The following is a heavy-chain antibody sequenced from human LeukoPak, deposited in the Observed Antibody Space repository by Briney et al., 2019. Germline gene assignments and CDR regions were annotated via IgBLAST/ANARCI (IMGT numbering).Heavy chain of an antibody. Sequence: SETLSLTCAVYGGSFSGYYWTWIRQPPGKGLEWIGEINHSGSTNYNPSLKSRLTISVDTSKHQFSLKLTSVTAADTAVYYCAGSTSWEAFDIWGQGTMVTVSS. CDR1: GGSFSGYY. V-gene: IGHV4-34*01. J-gene: IGHJ3*02. D-gene: IGHD5/OR15-5a*01. CDR2: INHSGST. CDR3: AGSTSWEAFDI.